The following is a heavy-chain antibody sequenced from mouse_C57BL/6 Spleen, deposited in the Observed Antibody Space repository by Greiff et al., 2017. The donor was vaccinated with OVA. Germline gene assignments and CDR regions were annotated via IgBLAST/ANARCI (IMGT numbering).Heavy chain of an antibody. CDR2: ISDGGSYT. V-gene: IGHV5-4*01. D-gene: IGHD1-1*01. J-gene: IGHJ3*01. Sequence: EVQLVESGGGLVKPGGSLKLSCAASGFTFSSYAMSWVRQTPEKRLEWVATISDGGSYTYYPDNVKGRFTISRDNAKNNLYLQMSHLKSEDTAMYYCARDYYGSSYPAGFAYWGQGTLVTVSA. CDR1: GFTFSSYA. CDR3: ARDYYGSSYPAGFAY.